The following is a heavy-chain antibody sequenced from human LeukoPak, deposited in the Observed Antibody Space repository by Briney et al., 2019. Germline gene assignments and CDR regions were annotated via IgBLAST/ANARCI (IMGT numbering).Heavy chain of an antibody. CDR1: GFIVSSNY. D-gene: IGHD3-3*02. V-gene: IGHV3-53*01. CDR3: TALARDY. Sequence: PGGSLSLSCAASGFIVSSNYMTWVRQAPGKGLEWVSVIHNDGSTYYADSVKGRFTISRDNSKNTLYLQMNSLRVEDTAVYYCTALARDYWGQGILVTVSS. J-gene: IGHJ4*02. CDR2: IHNDGST.